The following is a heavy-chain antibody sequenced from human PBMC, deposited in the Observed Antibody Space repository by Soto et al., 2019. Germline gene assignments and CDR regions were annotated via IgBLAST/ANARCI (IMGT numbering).Heavy chain of an antibody. J-gene: IGHJ4*02. D-gene: IGHD3-10*01. V-gene: IGHV1-24*01. CDR2: FDPEDGET. Sequence: GASVKVSCKVSGYTLTELSMHWVRQAPGKGLEWMGGFDPEDGETIYAQKFQGRVTMTEDTSTDTAYMELSSLRSEDTAVYYCATGLWFGETGKIFDYWGQGTLVTVSS. CDR1: GYTLTELS. CDR3: ATGLWFGETGKIFDY.